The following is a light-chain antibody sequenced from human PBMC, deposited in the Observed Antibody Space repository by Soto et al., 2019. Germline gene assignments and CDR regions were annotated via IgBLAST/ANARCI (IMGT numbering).Light chain of an antibody. CDR1: QSVSSNS. CDR3: QQYSSSWYT. Sequence: EVVLTQSPGTLSLSPGERATLSCRASQSVSSNSLVWYQQKPGQAPRLIIYGASNNATGIPDRFSASGSGTDFTLAISRLEPEDFAMYYCQQYSSSWYTFGQGTKVEVK. J-gene: IGKJ2*01. V-gene: IGKV3-20*01. CDR2: GAS.